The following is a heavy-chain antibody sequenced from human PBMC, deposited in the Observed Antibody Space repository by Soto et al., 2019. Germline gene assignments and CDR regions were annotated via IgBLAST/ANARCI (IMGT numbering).Heavy chain of an antibody. J-gene: IGHJ6*02. CDR3: ARDCVATHHRYYYYGMDV. CDR2: IYYSGST. V-gene: IGHV4-31*03. CDR1: GGSISSGGYY. D-gene: IGHD5-12*01. Sequence: SETLSLTCTVSGGSISSGGYYWSWIRQHPGKGLEWIGYIYYSGSTYYNPSLKSRVTISVDTSKNQFSLKLSSVTAADTAVYYCARDCVATHHRYYYYGMDVWGQGTTVTVSS.